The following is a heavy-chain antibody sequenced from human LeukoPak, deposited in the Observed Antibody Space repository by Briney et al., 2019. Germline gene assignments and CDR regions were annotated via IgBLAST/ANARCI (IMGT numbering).Heavy chain of an antibody. J-gene: IGHJ3*02. CDR1: GGSISSYY. Sequence: SETLSLTCTVSGGSISSYYWSWIRQPPGKGLEWIGYIYYSGSTNCNPSLKSRVTISVDTSKNQFSLKLSSVTAADTAVYYCARDYSSGYYDAFDIWGQGTMVTVSS. D-gene: IGHD3-22*01. V-gene: IGHV4-59*01. CDR3: ARDYSSGYYDAFDI. CDR2: IYYSGST.